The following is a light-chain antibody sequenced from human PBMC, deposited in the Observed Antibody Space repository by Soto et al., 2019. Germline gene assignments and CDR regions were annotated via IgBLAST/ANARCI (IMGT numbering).Light chain of an antibody. V-gene: IGKV1-12*01. CDR2: AAS. CDR1: QGTSNG. CDR3: HQGYTFPLLT. J-gene: IGKJ4*01. Sequence: DIQMTQSPSSVSASVGDRVTSTCRAGQGTSNGLAWYQQKPGKAPKLLIYAASSLQSGVPSRFRSSGFGKDFTLTVSSLQPEDFAASVCHQGYTFPLLTCRGGTNFEIK.